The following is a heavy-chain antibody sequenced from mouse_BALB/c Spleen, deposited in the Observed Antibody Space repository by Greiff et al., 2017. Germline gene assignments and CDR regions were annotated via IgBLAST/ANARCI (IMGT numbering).Heavy chain of an antibody. CDR3: TRDGNYRYYFDY. D-gene: IGHD2-1*01. CDR1: GYTFTSYW. J-gene: IGHJ2*01. CDR2: IYPSDSYT. V-gene: IGHV1-69*02. Sequence: VQLQQPGAELVRPGASVKLSCKASGYTFTSYWINWVKQRPGQGLEWIGNIYPSDSYTNYNQKFKDKATLTVDKSSSTAYMQLSSPTSEDSAVYYCTRDGNYRYYFDYWGQGTTLTVSS.